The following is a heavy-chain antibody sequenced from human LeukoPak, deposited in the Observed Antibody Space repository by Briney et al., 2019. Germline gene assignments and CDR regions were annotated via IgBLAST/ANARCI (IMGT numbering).Heavy chain of an antibody. CDR1: GGSISRSSYY. CDR3: ARVLRPVWSGVTPNFDY. Sequence: SETLSLTCSVSGGSISRSSYYWGLIRQPPGKGLELLGNIHYTGSTFSNPSLKSRVTISVDTSKNQFSLKLSSVTAADTAVYYCARVLRPVWSGVTPNFDYWGQGTLVTVSS. V-gene: IGHV4-39*01. J-gene: IGHJ4*02. CDR2: IHYTGST. D-gene: IGHD3-3*01.